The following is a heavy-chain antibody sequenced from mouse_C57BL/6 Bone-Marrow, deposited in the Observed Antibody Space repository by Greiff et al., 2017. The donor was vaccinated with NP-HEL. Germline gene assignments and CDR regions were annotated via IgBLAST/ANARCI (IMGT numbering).Heavy chain of an antibody. CDR3: ARTYSYGSNDDFDY. Sequence: QVQLQQSGAELVKPGASVKLSCKASGYTFTSYWITWVKQRPGPGLEWIGDIYPGSGSTNYNEKFKSKATLTVDTSSSTSYMQLSSLTSEDSAVYYCARTYSYGSNDDFDYWGQGTTLTVSS. CDR2: IYPGSGST. D-gene: IGHD1-1*01. V-gene: IGHV1-55*01. CDR1: GYTFTSYW. J-gene: IGHJ2*01.